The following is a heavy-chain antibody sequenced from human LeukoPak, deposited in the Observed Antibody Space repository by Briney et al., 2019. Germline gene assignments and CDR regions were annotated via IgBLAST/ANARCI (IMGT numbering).Heavy chain of an antibody. Sequence: GASVTVSCKVSGYTLTELSMHWVRQAPGKGLEWMGGFDPEDGETIYAQKFRGRVTMTRDTSISTAYMELSRLRSDDTAVYYCAREGYCSSTSCYAEDGMDVWGQGTTVTVSS. CDR2: FDPEDGET. CDR1: GYTLTELS. CDR3: AREGYCSSTSCYAEDGMDV. D-gene: IGHD2-2*01. J-gene: IGHJ6*02. V-gene: IGHV1-24*01.